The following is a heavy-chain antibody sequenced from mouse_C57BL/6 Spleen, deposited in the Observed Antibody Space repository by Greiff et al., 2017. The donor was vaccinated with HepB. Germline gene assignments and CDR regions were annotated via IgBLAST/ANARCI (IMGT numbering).Heavy chain of an antibody. CDR1: GYTFTDYY. CDR2: IYPGSGNT. V-gene: IGHV1-76*01. CDR3: ARIYDGYSGYFDY. D-gene: IGHD2-3*01. Sequence: VQLQQSGAELVRPGASVKLSCKASGYTFTDYYINWVKQRPGQGLEWIARIYPGSGNTYYNEKFKGKATLTAEKSSSTAYMQLSSLTSEDSAVYFCARIYDGYSGYFDYWGQGTTLTVSS. J-gene: IGHJ2*01.